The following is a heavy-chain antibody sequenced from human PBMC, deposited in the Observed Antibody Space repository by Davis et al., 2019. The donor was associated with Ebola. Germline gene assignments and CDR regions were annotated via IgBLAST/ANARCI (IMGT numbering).Heavy chain of an antibody. CDR3: ARGPIWFGEFHYYYYGMDV. V-gene: IGHV3-21*01. Sequence: GESLKISCAASGFTFSSHTMSWVRQAPGKGLEWVSSISSSSSYIYYADSVKGRFTISRDNAKNSLYLQMNSLRDEDTAVYYCARGPIWFGEFHYYYYGMDVWGKGTTVTVSS. CDR2: ISSSSSYI. CDR1: GFTFSSHT. J-gene: IGHJ6*04. D-gene: IGHD3-10*01.